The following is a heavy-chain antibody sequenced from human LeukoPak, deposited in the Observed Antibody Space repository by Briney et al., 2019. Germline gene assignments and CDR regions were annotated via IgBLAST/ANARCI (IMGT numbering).Heavy chain of an antibody. J-gene: IGHJ6*03. CDR1: GFTFDDYA. V-gene: IGHV3-9*01. CDR3: AKSMVGYYYYMDV. CDR2: ISWNSGSI. Sequence: PGGSLRLSCAASGFTFDDYAMNWVRQAPGKGLEWVSGISWNSGSIGYADSVKGRFTISGDNAKNSLYLQMNSLTAEDTALYYCAKSMVGYYYYMDVWGKGTTVTISS. D-gene: IGHD3-10*02.